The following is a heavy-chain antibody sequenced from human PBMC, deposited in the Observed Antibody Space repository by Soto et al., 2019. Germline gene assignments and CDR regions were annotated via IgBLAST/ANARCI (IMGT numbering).Heavy chain of an antibody. J-gene: IGHJ4*02. V-gene: IGHV3-66*01. CDR1: GFTVSSSY. CDR3: AKIPPGYSYGYFYFDY. CDR2: IYSGGST. D-gene: IGHD5-18*01. Sequence: GGSLRLSCAASGFTVSSSYMSWVRQAPGKGLEWVSVIYSGGSTYYADSVKGRFIISRDNSRNTLYLQMNSLRAEDTAVYYCAKIPPGYSYGYFYFDYWGQGTLVTVSS.